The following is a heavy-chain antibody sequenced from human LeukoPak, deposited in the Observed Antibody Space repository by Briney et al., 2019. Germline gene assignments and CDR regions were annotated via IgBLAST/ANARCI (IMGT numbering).Heavy chain of an antibody. J-gene: IGHJ4*02. CDR3: ARDTQRQWLVLGY. V-gene: IGHV1-2*02. Sequence: GASVKVSFKASGYTFTGYYMHWVRQAPGQGLEWMGWINPNSGGTNYAQKFQGRVTMTRDTSISTAYMELSRLRSDDTAVYYCARDTQRQWLVLGYWGQGTLVTVSS. CDR1: GYTFTGYY. CDR2: INPNSGGT. D-gene: IGHD6-19*01.